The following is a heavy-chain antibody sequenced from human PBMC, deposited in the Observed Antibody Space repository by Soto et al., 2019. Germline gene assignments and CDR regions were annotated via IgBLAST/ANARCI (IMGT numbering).Heavy chain of an antibody. CDR2: IYANGNS. Sequence: PSETLSLTCTVSRGSIISGGFYWIWIRQSPGKGLEWIGFIYANGNSYYNPSLKSRANISLDTSKNKFSLKISSVTVADTAVYYCARDGRTSGYYLDYWGQGTPVTVSS. V-gene: IGHV4-31*03. CDR3: ARDGRTSGYYLDY. CDR1: RGSIISGGFY. D-gene: IGHD3-22*01. J-gene: IGHJ4*02.